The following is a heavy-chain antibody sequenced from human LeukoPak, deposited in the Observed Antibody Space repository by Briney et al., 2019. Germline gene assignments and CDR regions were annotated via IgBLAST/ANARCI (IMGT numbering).Heavy chain of an antibody. CDR1: GGTFSSYT. D-gene: IGHD5-18*01. Sequence: GASVKVSCKASGGTFSSYTISWVRQAPGQGLEWMGRIILILGIANYAQKLQGRVTITADKSTSTAYMELSSLRSEDTAVYYCARGGYGYPFDYWGQGTLVTVSS. V-gene: IGHV1-69*02. J-gene: IGHJ4*02. CDR3: ARGGYGYPFDY. CDR2: IILILGIA.